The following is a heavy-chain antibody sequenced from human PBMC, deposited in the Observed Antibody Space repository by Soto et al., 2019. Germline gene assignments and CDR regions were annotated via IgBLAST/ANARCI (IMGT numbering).Heavy chain of an antibody. J-gene: IGHJ4*02. D-gene: IGHD3-9*01. CDR1: GFTFSSYG. Sequence: QVQLVESGGGVVQPGRSLRLSCAASGFTFSSYGMHWVRQAPGKGLEWVAVISYDGSNKYYADSVKGRFTISRDNSKNTLYLQMNSLKAEDTAVYYWAKGGLVIDYWGQGTLVTVSS. CDR3: AKGGLVIDY. CDR2: ISYDGSNK. V-gene: IGHV3-30*18.